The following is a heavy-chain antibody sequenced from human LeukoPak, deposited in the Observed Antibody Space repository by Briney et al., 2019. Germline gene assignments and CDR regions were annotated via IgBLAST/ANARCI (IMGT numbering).Heavy chain of an antibody. CDR3: ARGIAAAGIDY. Sequence: VASVKVSCKASGYTFTNYGITWVRQAPGQGLEWMGWISAYNGNANYAQKLQGRVTMTTDTSTNTVYMDLRSLRSDDTALYYCARGIAAAGIDYWGQGTLVTVSS. J-gene: IGHJ4*02. CDR2: ISAYNGNA. D-gene: IGHD6-13*01. V-gene: IGHV1-18*01. CDR1: GYTFTNYG.